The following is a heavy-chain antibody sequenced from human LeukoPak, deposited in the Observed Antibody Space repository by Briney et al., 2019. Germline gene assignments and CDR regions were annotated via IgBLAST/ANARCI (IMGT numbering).Heavy chain of an antibody. CDR2: ISSSGSTI. V-gene: IGHV3-11*04. Sequence: PGGSLRLSCAASGFSFSDYYMNWIRQAPGKGLEWVSYISSSGSTIYHADSVKGRFTISRDNAKNSLHLQMNSLRAEDTAVYYCARCGSGYYYYMDVWGKGTTVTVSS. CDR1: GFSFSDYY. J-gene: IGHJ6*03. D-gene: IGHD3-10*01. CDR3: ARCGSGYYYYMDV.